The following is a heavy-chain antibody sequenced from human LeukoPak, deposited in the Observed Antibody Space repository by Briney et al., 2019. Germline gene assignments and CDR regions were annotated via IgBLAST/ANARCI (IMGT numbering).Heavy chain of an antibody. Sequence: GGSLRLSCAASGFTFSSYAMHWVRQAPGKGLEWVSSISSSSSYIYYADSVKGRFTISRDNAKNSLYLQMNSLRAEDTAVYYCARERAPYYDILTGYYYYYGMDVWGQGTTVTVSS. CDR3: ARERAPYYDILTGYYYYYGMDV. D-gene: IGHD3-9*01. J-gene: IGHJ6*02. CDR2: ISSSSSYI. CDR1: GFTFSSYA. V-gene: IGHV3-21*01.